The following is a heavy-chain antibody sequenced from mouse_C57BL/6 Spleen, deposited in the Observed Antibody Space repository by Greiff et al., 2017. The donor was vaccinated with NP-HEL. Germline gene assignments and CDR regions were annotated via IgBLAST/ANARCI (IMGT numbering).Heavy chain of an antibody. CDR1: GYTFTDYY. CDR3: ARWGGKNLKGAMDY. V-gene: IGHV1-26*01. D-gene: IGHD1-3*01. J-gene: IGHJ4*01. CDR2: INPNNGGT. Sequence: EVQLQQSGPELVKPGASVKISCKASGYTFTDYYMNWVKQSHGKSLEWIGDINPNNGGTSYNQKFKGKATLTVDKSSSTAYMELRSLTSEDSAVYYCARWGGKNLKGAMDYWGQGTSVTVSS.